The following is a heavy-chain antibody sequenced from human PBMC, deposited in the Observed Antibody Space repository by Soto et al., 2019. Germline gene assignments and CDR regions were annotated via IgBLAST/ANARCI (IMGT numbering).Heavy chain of an antibody. CDR3: ARRGSGFDI. D-gene: IGHD1-1*01. CDR2: INPSGGST. CDR1: GYTFISYY. J-gene: IGHJ3*02. V-gene: IGHV1-46*01. Sequence: ASVKVSCKASGYTFISYYMHWVRQAPGQGLEWMGLINPSGGSTTYAQKFQGRVTMTRVTSTSTVYMELSSLRSEDTAVYYCARRGSGFDIWGQGTMVTVSS.